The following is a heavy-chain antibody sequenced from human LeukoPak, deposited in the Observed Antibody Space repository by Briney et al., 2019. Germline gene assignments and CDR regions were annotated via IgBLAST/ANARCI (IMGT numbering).Heavy chain of an antibody. CDR1: GYSFTSYW. Sequence: GESLKISCKGSGYSFTSYWIGWVRQMPGKGLEWMGIIYPGDSDTRYSPSFQGQVTISADKSISTAYLQWSSLKASDTAMYYCARWGPEEVPAACGFDYWGQGTLVTVPS. V-gene: IGHV5-51*01. J-gene: IGHJ4*02. CDR2: IYPGDSDT. D-gene: IGHD2-2*01. CDR3: ARWGPEEVPAACGFDY.